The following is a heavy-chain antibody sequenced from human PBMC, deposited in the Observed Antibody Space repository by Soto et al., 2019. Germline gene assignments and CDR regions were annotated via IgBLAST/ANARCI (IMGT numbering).Heavy chain of an antibody. CDR1: GYTFTSYG. CDR2: ISAYNGNT. J-gene: IGHJ4*02. CDR3: AKDAITFCRSTSCFYFDY. D-gene: IGHD2-2*01. V-gene: IGHV1-18*01. Sequence: GASVKVSCKASGYTFTSYGISWVRQAPGQGLEWMGWISAYNGNTNYAQKLQGRVTMTTDTSTSTAYMELRSLRAEDTAVFYCAKDAITFCRSTSCFYFDYWGQGTLVTVSS.